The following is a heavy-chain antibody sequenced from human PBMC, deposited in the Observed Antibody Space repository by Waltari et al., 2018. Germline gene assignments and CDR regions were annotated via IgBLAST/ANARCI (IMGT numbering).Heavy chain of an antibody. J-gene: IGHJ6*03. V-gene: IGHV1-18*01. CDR1: GYTFTSYV. CDR3: ARASRGYCSSTSCNYYYMDV. D-gene: IGHD2-2*01. Sequence: QVQLVQSGAEVKKPDASVKVSCKASGYTFTSYVISSVRQSPGQGLEGMGWISSYNGNTNYAQKLKGRVTMTNDTPTSTAEMELRSLGSDGTAVYYCARASRGYCSSTSCNYYYMDVWGKGTTVTVSS. CDR2: ISSYNGNT.